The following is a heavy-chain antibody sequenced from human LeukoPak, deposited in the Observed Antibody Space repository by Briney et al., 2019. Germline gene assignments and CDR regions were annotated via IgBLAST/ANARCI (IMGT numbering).Heavy chain of an antibody. CDR3: ARKEWVPYYFDY. D-gene: IGHD3-3*01. CDR1: GASLNGHY. J-gene: IGHJ4*02. CDR2: GSDVGGT. Sequence: SETLSLTCAVYGASLNGHYWSWIRQPPGKGLEWIGEGSDVGGTKYNPSLKSRVTISADTSKNQFSLKLTSVTAADTAVYHCARKEWVPYYFDYWGQGALVTVSS. V-gene: IGHV4-34*01.